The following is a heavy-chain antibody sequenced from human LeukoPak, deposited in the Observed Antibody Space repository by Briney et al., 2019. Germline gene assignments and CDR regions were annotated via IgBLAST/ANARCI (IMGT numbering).Heavy chain of an antibody. Sequence: GGSLRLSCAASGFTFSSYAINWVRQAPGKGLEWVSAISATGGSTNYADSVKGRFTISRDNSKNTLYMQMNSLRDEDTAVHYCAKDRSSSGWYALDNWGQGTLVTVAS. CDR1: GFTFSSYA. V-gene: IGHV3-23*01. CDR3: AKDRSSSGWYALDN. D-gene: IGHD6-19*01. J-gene: IGHJ4*02. CDR2: ISATGGST.